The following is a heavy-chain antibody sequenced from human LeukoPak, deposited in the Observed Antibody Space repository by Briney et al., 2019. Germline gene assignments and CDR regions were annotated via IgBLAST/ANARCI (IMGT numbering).Heavy chain of an antibody. CDR1: GFTFSDYN. V-gene: IGHV3-11*04. J-gene: IGHJ3*02. CDR3: ARDSAHAFDI. Sequence: GGSLRPSCAASGFTFSDYNMRWFRQAPGKGLEWVSSISRSGSTKYYADSVKGRFTISRDNAKNTLYLQMNSLRAEDTAVYYCARDSAHAFDIWGQGTMVTVSS. CDR2: ISRSGSTK.